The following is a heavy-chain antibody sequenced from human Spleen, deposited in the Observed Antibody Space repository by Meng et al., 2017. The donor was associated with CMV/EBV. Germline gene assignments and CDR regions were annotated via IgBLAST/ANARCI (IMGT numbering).Heavy chain of an antibody. V-gene: IGHV4-59*12. Sequence: GSLRLSCTVSGGSISSYYWSWIRQPPGKGLEWIGYIYYSGSTNYNPSLKSRVTISVDTSKNQFSLKLSSVTAADTAVYYCARDQGHYDFWSGPNFDYWGQGTLVTVSS. CDR2: IYYSGST. CDR3: ARDQGHYDFWSGPNFDY. J-gene: IGHJ4*02. D-gene: IGHD3-3*01. CDR1: GGSISSYY.